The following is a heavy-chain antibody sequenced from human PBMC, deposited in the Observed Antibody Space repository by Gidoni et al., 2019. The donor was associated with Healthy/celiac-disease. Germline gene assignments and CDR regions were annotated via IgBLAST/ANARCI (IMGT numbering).Heavy chain of an antibody. CDR1: GFTVSSYA. CDR3: AKKGRSWYLGWFDP. D-gene: IGHD6-13*01. Sequence: EVQLLESGGGLVQPGGSLRLSCAASGFTVSSYAMSWVRQAPGTGLELVSAISGGGGSTYYADSVKGRFTSSRDNSKNTLYLQMNSLRAEDTAVYYCAKKGRSWYLGWFDPWGQGTLVTVSS. CDR2: ISGGGGST. J-gene: IGHJ5*02. V-gene: IGHV3-23*01.